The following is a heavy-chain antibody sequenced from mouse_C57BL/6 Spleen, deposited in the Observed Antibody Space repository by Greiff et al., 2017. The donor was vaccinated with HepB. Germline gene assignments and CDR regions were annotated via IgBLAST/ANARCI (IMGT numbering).Heavy chain of an antibody. Sequence: VQLQQSGPELVKPGASVKISCKASGYAFSSSWMNWVKQRPGKGLEWIGRIYPGDGDTNYNGKFKGKATLTADKSSSTAYMQLSSLTSEDSAVYFCASGLLNYCGQGTTLTVSS. CDR1: GYAFSSSW. CDR2: IYPGDGDT. CDR3: ASGLLNY. D-gene: IGHD2-3*01. J-gene: IGHJ2*01. V-gene: IGHV1-82*01.